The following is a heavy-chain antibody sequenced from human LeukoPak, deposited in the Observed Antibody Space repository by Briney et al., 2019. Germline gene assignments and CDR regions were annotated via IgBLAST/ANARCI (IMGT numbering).Heavy chain of an antibody. J-gene: IGHJ4*02. CDR2: ISDGGGSR. D-gene: IGHD3-10*01. CDR1: GITLSNYG. CDR3: AKRRVVIRAVIIVGFHKEAYYFDY. Sequence: GGSLRLSCAVSGITLSNYGMSGVRQAPGKGLEWVAGISDGGGSRNYADSVKGRFTISRANPKNTLYLQMNSLRAEDTAVYFCAKRRVVIRAVIIVGFHKEAYYFDYWGQGALVTVSS. V-gene: IGHV3-23*01.